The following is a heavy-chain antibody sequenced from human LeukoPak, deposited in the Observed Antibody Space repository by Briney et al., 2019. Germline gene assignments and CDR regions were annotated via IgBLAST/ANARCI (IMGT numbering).Heavy chain of an antibody. J-gene: IGHJ6*03. CDR1: GFTFDDYG. D-gene: IGHD4-17*01. CDR2: INWNGSGA. CDR3: ARYLRKLYGRGGDYYFYMDV. Sequence: SGGSLRLSCAASGFTFDDYGMSWVRQVPGKGLEWVSGINWNGSGAGYADSVKGRFTISRDNAKNSLYLQMKSLKAEETALFYCARYLRKLYGRGGDYYFYMDVWGKGTTVTVSS. V-gene: IGHV3-20*04.